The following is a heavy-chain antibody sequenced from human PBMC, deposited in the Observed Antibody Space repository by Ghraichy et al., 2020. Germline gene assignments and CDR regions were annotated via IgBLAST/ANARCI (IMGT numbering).Heavy chain of an antibody. D-gene: IGHD3-9*01. CDR2: ITWNSGSR. CDR3: AKDMATGYNIVPRGMDV. J-gene: IGHJ6*02. Sequence: GGSLRLSCAASGSTLDDYAMHWVRQAPGKGLEWVSGITWNSGSRGYADSVKGRFTISRDNAKHSLYLQMNSLRPEVTALYYCAKDMATGYNIVPRGMDVWGQGTTVIVSS. V-gene: IGHV3-9*01. CDR1: GSTLDDYA.